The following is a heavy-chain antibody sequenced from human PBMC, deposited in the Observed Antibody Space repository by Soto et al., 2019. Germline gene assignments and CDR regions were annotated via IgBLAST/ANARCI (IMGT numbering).Heavy chain of an antibody. Sequence: QVQLIQSEAEVKKPGSSVRVSCTASGGIFGSHGFSWVRQAPGQRLEWVGGFIPIFRTLTYTQKFQARVRIAADEATNTVYLDLTSVASEDTAVYYCVRDCRIYYSDPHDDFVASDYDVWGQGTMVSVSS. D-gene: IGHD3-22*01. J-gene: IGHJ3*01. V-gene: IGHV1-69*01. CDR3: VRDCRIYYSDPHDDFVASDYDV. CDR2: FIPIFRTL. CDR1: GGIFGSHG.